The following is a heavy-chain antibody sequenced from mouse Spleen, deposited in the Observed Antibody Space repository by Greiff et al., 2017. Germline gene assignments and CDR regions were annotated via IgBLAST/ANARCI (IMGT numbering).Heavy chain of an antibody. Sequence: VQGVESGAELAKPGASVKLSCKASGYTFTSYWMHWVKQRPGQGLEWIGYINPSSGYTKYNQKFKDKATLTADKSSSTAYMQLSSLTYEDSAVYYCASYGSSTGFAYWGQGTLVTVSA. CDR1: GYTFTSYW. J-gene: IGHJ3*01. V-gene: IGHV1-7*01. CDR2: INPSSGYT. CDR3: ASYGSSTGFAY. D-gene: IGHD1-1*01.